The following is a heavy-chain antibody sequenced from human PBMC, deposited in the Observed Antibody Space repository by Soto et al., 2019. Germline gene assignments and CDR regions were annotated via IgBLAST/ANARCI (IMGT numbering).Heavy chain of an antibody. CDR2: RNPGSGKT. D-gene: IGHD3-16*01. CDR3: ARMASFGTLNWFDP. J-gene: IGHJ5*02. CDR1: GYTFINYD. Sequence: QVQLVQSGAEVKEPGASVRVSCKASGYTFINYDISWVRQATGQGLEWMGWRNPGSGKTGYANKFEGIVTMTGDASTSTAHLELSSLTSEDTAVYYCARMASFGTLNWFDPWGQGTLVTVSS. V-gene: IGHV1-8*02.